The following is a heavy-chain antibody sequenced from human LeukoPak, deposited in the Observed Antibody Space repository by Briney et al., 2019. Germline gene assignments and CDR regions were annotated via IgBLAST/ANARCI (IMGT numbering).Heavy chain of an antibody. CDR3: ARGVLGYCSGGSCYPLQH. J-gene: IGHJ1*01. D-gene: IGHD2-15*01. Sequence: ASVKVSCKASGGTFSSYAISWVRQAPGQGLGWMGGIIPIFGTANYAQKFQGRVKITADKSTSTAYMELSSLRSEDTAVYYCARGVLGYCSGGSCYPLQHWGQGTLVTVSS. V-gene: IGHV1-69*06. CDR1: GGTFSSYA. CDR2: IIPIFGTA.